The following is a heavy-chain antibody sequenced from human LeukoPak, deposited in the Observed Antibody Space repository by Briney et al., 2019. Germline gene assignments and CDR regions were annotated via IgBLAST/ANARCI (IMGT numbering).Heavy chain of an antibody. Sequence: ASVNVSCKASGYTFTSYYMHWVRQAPGQGLEWMGIINPSGGSTSCAQKFQGGVTMTRDTSTSTVYMELSSLRSEDTAVYYCARDYYGSGSYYYYYFDYWGQGTLVTVSS. V-gene: IGHV1-46*01. CDR2: INPSGGST. D-gene: IGHD3-10*01. J-gene: IGHJ4*02. CDR1: GYTFTSYY. CDR3: ARDYYGSGSYYYYYFDY.